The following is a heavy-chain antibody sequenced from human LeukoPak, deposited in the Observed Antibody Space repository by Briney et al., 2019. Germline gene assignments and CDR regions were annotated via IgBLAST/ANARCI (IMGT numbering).Heavy chain of an antibody. CDR2: ISSSSSYI. V-gene: IGHV3-21*01. D-gene: IGHD2-15*01. CDR3: ASYPLGCCSGGSCSRFLLLDY. Sequence: GGSLRLSCAASGFTFSSYSMNWVRQAPGKGLEWVSSISSSSSYIYYADSVKGRFTISRDNAKNSLYLQMNSLRAEDTAVYYCASYPLGCCSGGSCSRFLLLDYWGQGTLVTVSS. J-gene: IGHJ4*02. CDR1: GFTFSSYS.